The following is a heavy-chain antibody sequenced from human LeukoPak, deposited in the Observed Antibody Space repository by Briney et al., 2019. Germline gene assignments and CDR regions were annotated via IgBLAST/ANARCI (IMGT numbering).Heavy chain of an antibody. Sequence: GGSLRLSCAASALTFNSCGMHWVRQAPGKGLEWVAVISYDGSNKYYADSVKGRFTISRDNSKNTLYLQMNSLRAEDTAVYYCAKGDYSGSYFDYWGQGTLVTVSS. V-gene: IGHV3-30*18. CDR3: AKGDYSGSYFDY. CDR2: ISYDGSNK. J-gene: IGHJ4*02. D-gene: IGHD1-26*01. CDR1: ALTFNSCG.